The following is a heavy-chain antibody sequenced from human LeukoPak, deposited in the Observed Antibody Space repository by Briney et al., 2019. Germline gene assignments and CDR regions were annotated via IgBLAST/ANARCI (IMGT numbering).Heavy chain of an antibody. V-gene: IGHV3-21*01. CDR2: ISSGSSFI. CDR3: VVGHTQSKDYDFWSSYFDY. Sequence: PGGSLRLSCAASGFTFSSYGMNWVRQAPGKGLEWVSSISSGSSFINYADSVKGRFTMSRDNAKNSLYLQMNSLRAEDGAVYYCVVGHTQSKDYDFWSSYFDYWGQGTLVTVSS. D-gene: IGHD3-3*01. J-gene: IGHJ4*02. CDR1: GFTFSSYG.